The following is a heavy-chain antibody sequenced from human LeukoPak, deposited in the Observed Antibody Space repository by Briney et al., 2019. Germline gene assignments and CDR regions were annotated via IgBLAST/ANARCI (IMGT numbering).Heavy chain of an antibody. CDR1: GGSISSYY. J-gene: IGHJ4*02. Sequence: SQTLSLTCTVSGGSISSYYWSWIRQPPGKGLEWIGYIYYSGSTNYNPSLKSRVTISVDTSKNQFSLQLNSVTPEDTAVYYCARGESSGWWPLDYWGQGTLVAVSS. V-gene: IGHV4-59*12. CDR2: IYYSGST. CDR3: ARGESSGWWPLDY. D-gene: IGHD6-19*01.